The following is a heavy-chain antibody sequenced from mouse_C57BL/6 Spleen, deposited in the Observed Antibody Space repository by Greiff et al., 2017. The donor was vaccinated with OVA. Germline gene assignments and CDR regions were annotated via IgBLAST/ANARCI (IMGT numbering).Heavy chain of an antibody. CDR1: GYSITSGYY. Sequence: ESGPGLVKPSQSLSLTCSVTGYSITSGYYWNWIRQFPGNKLEWMGYISYDGSNNYNPSLKNRISITRDTSKNQFFMQLNSVTTEDTATYYCARGDGTFDYWGQGTTLTVSS. J-gene: IGHJ2*01. CDR3: ARGDGTFDY. CDR2: ISYDGSN. D-gene: IGHD1-1*01. V-gene: IGHV3-6*01.